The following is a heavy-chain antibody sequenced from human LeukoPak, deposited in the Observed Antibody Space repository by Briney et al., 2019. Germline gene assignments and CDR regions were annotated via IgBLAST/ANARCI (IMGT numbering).Heavy chain of an antibody. Sequence: GGPLRLSCAASGFTFSSYSMNWVRQAPGKGLEWVSYISSSSSTIYYADSVKGRFTISRDNAKNSLYLQMNSLRAEDTAVYYCARDLLVDTAMVWPLDYWGQGTLITVSS. CDR3: ARDLLVDTAMVWPLDY. CDR1: GFTFSSYS. J-gene: IGHJ4*02. V-gene: IGHV3-48*04. CDR2: ISSSSSTI. D-gene: IGHD5-18*01.